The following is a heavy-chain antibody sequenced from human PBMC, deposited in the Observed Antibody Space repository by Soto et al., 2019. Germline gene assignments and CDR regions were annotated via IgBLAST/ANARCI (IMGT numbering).Heavy chain of an antibody. CDR1: GFSFSHYA. CDR3: VKSRGGNNFDFFD. V-gene: IGHV3-64D*06. Sequence: QPGGSLRLSCAASGFSFSHYAMHWVRQAPGKGLEYVSGIRGNGDPPFYADSVKGRFTISRDNSKNTLYLQMSSLSADDTAVYYCVKSRGGNNFDFFDWGQGALVTVSS. J-gene: IGHJ4*02. D-gene: IGHD5-12*01. CDR2: IRGNGDPP.